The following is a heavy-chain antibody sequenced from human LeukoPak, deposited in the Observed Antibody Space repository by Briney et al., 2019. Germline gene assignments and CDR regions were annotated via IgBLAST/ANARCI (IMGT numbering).Heavy chain of an antibody. Sequence: PSETLSLTCTVSGGSPSSGDYYWSWVRQPPGKGLEWLGYIYYSGSTYYNPSLKSRVTISVDMSKNQFSLKLSSVTAADTAVYYCARAILATIPYYFDYWGQGTLVTVSS. J-gene: IGHJ4*02. D-gene: IGHD5-24*01. CDR3: ARAILATIPYYFDY. CDR1: GGSPSSGDYY. V-gene: IGHV4-30-4*08. CDR2: IYYSGST.